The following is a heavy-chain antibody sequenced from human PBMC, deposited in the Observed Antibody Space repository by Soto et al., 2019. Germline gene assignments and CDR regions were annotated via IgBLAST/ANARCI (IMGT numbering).Heavy chain of an antibody. V-gene: IGHV1-18*01. Sequence: QVQLVQSEGEVKKPGASMKVSCKASGYTFISYGITWVRQAPGQGLEWVGWISGYNGDTNYAQKFQGRVTMTTDTSTGTAYMELRSLRSDDTAVYYCARDSSDYEEGFVGIYWGQGTLVTVSS. CDR1: GYTFISYG. CDR2: ISGYNGDT. CDR3: ARDSSDYEEGFVGIY. D-gene: IGHD4-17*01. J-gene: IGHJ4*02.